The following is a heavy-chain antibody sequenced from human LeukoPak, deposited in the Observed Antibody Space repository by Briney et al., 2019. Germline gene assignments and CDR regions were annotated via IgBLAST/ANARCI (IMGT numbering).Heavy chain of an antibody. CDR2: ISSSGSTI. CDR1: GFSFRSYW. CDR3: AELGITMIGGV. V-gene: IGHV3-48*04. D-gene: IGHD3-10*02. Sequence: GGSLRLSCAASGFSFRSYWMSWVRQAPGKGLEWVSYISSSGSTIYYADSVKGRFTISRDNAKNSLYLQMNSLRAEDTAVYYCAELGITMIGGVWGKGTTVTISS. J-gene: IGHJ6*04.